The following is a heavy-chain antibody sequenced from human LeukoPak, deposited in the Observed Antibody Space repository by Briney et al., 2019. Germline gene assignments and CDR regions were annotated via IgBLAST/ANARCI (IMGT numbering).Heavy chain of an antibody. D-gene: IGHD3-9*01. CDR2: IYYSGST. V-gene: IGHV4-30-4*01. CDR1: GGSISSGDYY. CDR3: ASPDILTGRDAFDI. J-gene: IGHJ3*02. Sequence: SETLSLTCTVSGGSISSGDYYWSWIRQPPGKGLEWIGYIYYSGSTYYNPSLKSRVTISVDTSKNQFSPKLSSVTAADTAVYYCASPDILTGRDAFDIWGQGTMVTVSS.